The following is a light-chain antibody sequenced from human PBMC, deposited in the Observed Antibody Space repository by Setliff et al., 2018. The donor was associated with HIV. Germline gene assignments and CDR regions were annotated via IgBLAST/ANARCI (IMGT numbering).Light chain of an antibody. Sequence: QTVVTQEPSFSVSPGGTVTLTCGLTSGSVSTSDYPSWYQQTPGQAPRTLIYSTNTRFSGVPDRFSGSILGNKAALTITGAQADDESDYYCVLFMGLGIHVFGTGTKVTVL. J-gene: IGLJ1*01. CDR3: VLFMGLGIHV. CDR2: STN. CDR1: SGSVSTSDY. V-gene: IGLV8-61*01.